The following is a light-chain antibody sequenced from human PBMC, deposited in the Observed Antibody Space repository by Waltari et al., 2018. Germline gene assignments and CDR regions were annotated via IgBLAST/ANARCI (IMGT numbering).Light chain of an antibody. J-gene: IGLJ2*01. V-gene: IGLV2-11*01. CDR2: DVT. CDR3: CSYIGRAL. Sequence: QSALTQPRSVSGSPGQSVTISCTGTSSDVGRFNYVAWYQHHPGRPPRLLIYDVTKRPSGVRDRFSGSKSGNTASLTISGLHDEDEADFYCCSYIGRALFGGGTKLTVL. CDR1: SSDVGRFNY.